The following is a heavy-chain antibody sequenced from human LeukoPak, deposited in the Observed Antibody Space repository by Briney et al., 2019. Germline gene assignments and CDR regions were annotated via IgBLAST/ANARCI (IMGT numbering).Heavy chain of an antibody. CDR1: GFTFSNYA. D-gene: IGHD3-9*01. V-gene: IGHV3-23*01. CDR3: AKWGDYDVLTGYYVSDY. J-gene: IGHJ4*02. CDR2: ITGGGSGI. Sequence: GGSPRLSCAASGFTFSNYAMSWVRQAPGKGLEWVSAITGGGSGIYYADSMKSRFTIFRDNSKNTLYLQINGLRAEDAAVYYCAKWGDYDVLTGYYVSDYWGQGTLVTVSS.